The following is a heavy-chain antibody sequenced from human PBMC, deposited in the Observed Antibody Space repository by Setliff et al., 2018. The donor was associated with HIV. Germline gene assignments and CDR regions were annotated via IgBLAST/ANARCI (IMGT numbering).Heavy chain of an antibody. CDR3: ARARRDSYDRGRRNHYYIDV. D-gene: IGHD3-22*01. CDR1: GYTFSSYD. Sequence: ASVKVSCKASGYTFSSYDINWVRQASGQGLEWMGWMNPNSGNTGYAQKFQGRVTMTRDTSISTAYMELNNLKFEDTAVYYCARARRDSYDRGRRNHYYIDVWGKGTTVTVSS. J-gene: IGHJ6*03. CDR2: MNPNSGNT. V-gene: IGHV1-8*02.